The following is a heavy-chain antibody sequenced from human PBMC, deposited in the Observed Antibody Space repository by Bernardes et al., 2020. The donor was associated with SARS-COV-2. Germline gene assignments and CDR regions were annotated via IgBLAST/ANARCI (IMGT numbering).Heavy chain of an antibody. CDR3: ALRSSSCGGACFLTY. V-gene: IGHV1-8*01. J-gene: IGHJ4*02. CDR1: GYIFTSYN. CDR2: MSPNSNNL. Sequence: ASVKVSCKASGYIFTSYNIDWVRQAPGQGPEWLGWMSPNSNNLGYAQKFQGRISMTRDVPLSTAYLEVFGLTSDDTATYYCALRSSSCGGACFLTYWGQGTLVTVSS. D-gene: IGHD2-21*02.